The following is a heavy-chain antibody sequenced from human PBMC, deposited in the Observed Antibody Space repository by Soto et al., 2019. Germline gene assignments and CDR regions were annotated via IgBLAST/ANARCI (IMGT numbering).Heavy chain of an antibody. V-gene: IGHV3-33*01. CDR1: GFIFRSYG. CDR3: RRESDSCLLWFGNDDY. CDR2: IWYDGINK. J-gene: IGHJ4*02. D-gene: IGHD3-10*01. Sequence: QVQLAESGGGVAQPGRSLRLSCAASGFIFRSYGMHWVRQAPGKGLEWVAFIWYDGINKYYADSVTGRFTIARDNSKNTLYLQMDSLIAEDTDEYYCRRESDSCLLWFGNDDYWGQGTLVTVSS.